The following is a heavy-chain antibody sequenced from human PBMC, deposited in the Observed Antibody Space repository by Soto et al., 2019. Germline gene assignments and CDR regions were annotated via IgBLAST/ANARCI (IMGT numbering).Heavy chain of an antibody. D-gene: IGHD3-22*01. Sequence: GGSLRLSCAASGFTFSSYAMSWVRQAPGKGLEWVSAISGSGGSTYYADSVKGRFTISRDNSKNTLYLQMNSLRAEDTAVYYCAKVPGYYYDSSGRPLDYWGQGTLVTVSS. CDR3: AKVPGYYYDSSGRPLDY. CDR2: ISGSGGST. J-gene: IGHJ4*02. V-gene: IGHV3-23*01. CDR1: GFTFSSYA.